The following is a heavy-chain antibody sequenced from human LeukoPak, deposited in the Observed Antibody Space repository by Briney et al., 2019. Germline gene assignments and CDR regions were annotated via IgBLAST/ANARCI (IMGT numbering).Heavy chain of an antibody. D-gene: IGHD4-23*01. CDR2: INHSGST. J-gene: IGHJ4*02. V-gene: IGHV4-34*01. Sequence: PSETLSLTCAVYGGSFSGYYWSWIRQPPGKGLEWIGDINHSGSTNYNPSLKSRVTIPVDTSRNQFSLQLSSVTAADTAVYYCARNYGGNPLRPLADYWGQGTLVTVSS. CDR1: GGSFSGYY. CDR3: ARNYGGNPLRPLADY.